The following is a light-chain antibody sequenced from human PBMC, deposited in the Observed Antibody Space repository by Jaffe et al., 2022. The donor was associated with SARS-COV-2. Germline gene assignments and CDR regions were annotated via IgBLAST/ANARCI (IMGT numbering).Light chain of an antibody. CDR2: RNY. Sequence: QSVLTQPPSASGTPGQRVTISCSGSNSDIGSHSVYWYQHLPGTAPKLLIYRNYQRPSGVPDRFSGSKSGTSASLAISGLRSEDEAHYYCAAWDNSLGVWVFGGGTKLTVL. V-gene: IGLV1-47*01. CDR3: AAWDNSLGVWV. J-gene: IGLJ3*02. CDR1: NSDIGSHS.